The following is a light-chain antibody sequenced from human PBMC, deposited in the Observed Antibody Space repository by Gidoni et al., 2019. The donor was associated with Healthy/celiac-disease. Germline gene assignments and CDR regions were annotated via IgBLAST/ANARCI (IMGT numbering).Light chain of an antibody. V-gene: IGKV1-9*01. Sequence: DIQLTQSPSFLSASVGDRVTITCWASQGINSYLAWYQQKPGKAPKLLIYAASTLQSGVPSRFSGSGSGTEFTLTISSLQPEDFATYYCQQLNSYPPFGGGTKVEIK. CDR1: QGINSY. CDR2: AAS. J-gene: IGKJ4*01. CDR3: QQLNSYPP.